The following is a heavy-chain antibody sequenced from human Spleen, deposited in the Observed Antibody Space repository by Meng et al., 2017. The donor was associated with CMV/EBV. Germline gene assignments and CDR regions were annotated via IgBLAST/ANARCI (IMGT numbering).Heavy chain of an antibody. D-gene: IGHD3-9*01. J-gene: IGHJ6*02. Sequence: SETLSLTCTVSGGSVSSGSYYWSWIRQPPGKGLEWIGYIYYSGNINYNPSLKSRVTISVDKSKNQFSLKLTSVTAADTAVYYCARDRIGYYDILTGDSDLYGMDVWGQGTTVTVSS. CDR1: GGSVSSGSYY. V-gene: IGHV4-61*01. CDR3: ARDRIGYYDILTGDSDLYGMDV. CDR2: IYYSGNI.